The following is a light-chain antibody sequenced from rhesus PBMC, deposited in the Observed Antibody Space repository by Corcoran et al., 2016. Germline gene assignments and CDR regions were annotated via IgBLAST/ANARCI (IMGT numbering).Light chain of an antibody. CDR2: AAS. Sequence: GDTVTITCRASQGISSYLNWFQQKPGKAPKLLIYAASRLESGVPSRFSGSGSGKEFTLTIISLQPEDFAAYYCLQHNSYPYSFGQGTKVEIK. CDR1: QGISSY. J-gene: IGKJ2*01. V-gene: IGKV1-28*01. CDR3: LQHNSYPYS.